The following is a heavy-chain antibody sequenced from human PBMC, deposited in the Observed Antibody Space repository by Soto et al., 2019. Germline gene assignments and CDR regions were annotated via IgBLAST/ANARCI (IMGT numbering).Heavy chain of an antibody. D-gene: IGHD1-1*01. Sequence: SEPMSLTCAVYGGSFSGYYWSWIRQPPGKGLEWFGESTHSGSTNYNTPLKSRVTISVDTSKNQCSLKLSSVTAADTVVYYCARASHDRVNTEYFQRWGQGTLCTVSS. CDR1: GGSFSGYY. CDR3: ARASHDRVNTEYFQR. J-gene: IGHJ1*01. V-gene: IGHV4-34*01. CDR2: STHSGST.